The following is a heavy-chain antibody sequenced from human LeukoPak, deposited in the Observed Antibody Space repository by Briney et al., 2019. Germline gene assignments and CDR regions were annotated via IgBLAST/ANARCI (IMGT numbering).Heavy chain of an antibody. CDR3: ARDPPPRGGWYGDWYFDL. V-gene: IGHV3-7*03. Sequence: PGRSLRLSCAASGLTFSSYAMHWVRQAPGKGLEWVANIKQDGSEKYYVDSVKGRFTISRDNAKNSLYLQMNSLRAEDTAVYYCARDPPPRGGWYGDWYFDLWGRGTLVTVSS. D-gene: IGHD6-19*01. CDR1: GLTFSSYA. J-gene: IGHJ2*01. CDR2: IKQDGSEK.